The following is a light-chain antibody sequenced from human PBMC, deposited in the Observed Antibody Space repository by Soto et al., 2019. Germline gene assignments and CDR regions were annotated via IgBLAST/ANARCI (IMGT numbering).Light chain of an antibody. Sequence: LTQPPSASGSPGQSVTISCTGTSSDVGNYNYVSWYQQHPGKAPKLMIYEVFKRPSGVPDRFSGSKSGNTASLTVSGLQAEDEADYYCSSYAGSNNYVLGTGTRSPS. CDR2: EVF. CDR3: SSYAGSNNYV. CDR1: SSDVGNYNY. V-gene: IGLV2-8*01. J-gene: IGLJ1*01.